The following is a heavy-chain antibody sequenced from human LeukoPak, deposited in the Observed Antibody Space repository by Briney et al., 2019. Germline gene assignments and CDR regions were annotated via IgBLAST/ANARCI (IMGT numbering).Heavy chain of an antibody. V-gene: IGHV4-59*08. J-gene: IGHJ5*02. CDR3: ARHLRWFDP. CDR2: IYYSGST. CDR1: GGSISSYY. Sequence: SETLSLTCTVSGGSISSYYRSWIRQPPGKGLESIGYIYYSGSTNYNPSLKSRVTISVDTSKNQFSLKLSSVTAADTAVYYCARHLRWFDPWGQGTLVTVSS.